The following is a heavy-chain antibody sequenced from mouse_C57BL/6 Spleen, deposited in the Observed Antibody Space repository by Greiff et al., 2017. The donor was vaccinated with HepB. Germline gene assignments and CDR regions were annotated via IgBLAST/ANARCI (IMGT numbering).Heavy chain of an antibody. J-gene: IGHJ3*01. CDR1: GYSITSGYY. CDR3: ARDPPRAWFAY. V-gene: IGHV3-6*01. CDR2: ISYDGSN. Sequence: EVQLQESGPGLVKPSQSLSLTCSVTGYSITSGYYWNWIRQFPGNKLEWMGYISYDGSNNYNPSLKSRISITRDTSKNQFFLKLNSVTTEDTATYYCARDPPRAWFAYWGQGTLVTVSA.